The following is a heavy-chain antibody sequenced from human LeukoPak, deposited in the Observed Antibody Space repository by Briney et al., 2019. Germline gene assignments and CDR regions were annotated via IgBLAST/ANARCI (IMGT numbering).Heavy chain of an antibody. J-gene: IGHJ4*02. CDR2: IYYSGST. V-gene: IGHV4-39*07. D-gene: IGHD3-22*01. CDR3: ARVKGYYYDSSGYSEYFDY. Sequence: PSETLSLTCTVSGGSLSSSSYYWGWIRQPPGKGLEWIGSIYYSGSTYYNPSLKSRVTISVDTSKNQFSLKLSSVTAADTAVYYCARVKGYYYDSSGYSEYFDYWGQGTLVTVSS. CDR1: GGSLSSSSYY.